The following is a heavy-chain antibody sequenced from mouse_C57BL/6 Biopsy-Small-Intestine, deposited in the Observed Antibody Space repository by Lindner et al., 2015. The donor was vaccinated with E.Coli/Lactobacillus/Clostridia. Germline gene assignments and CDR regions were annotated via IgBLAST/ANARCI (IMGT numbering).Heavy chain of an antibody. CDR1: GYTFTSYW. V-gene: IGHV1-50*01. Sequence: VQLQESGAELVNPGTSVKLSCKASGYTFTSYWIQWVKQRPGQGLEWIGEIDPSDNYTNYNQKLKGKATLTVDTSSSTAYMQLGSLTSEDSAVYYCARGDYYGSSFGYWGQGTTLTVSS. CDR3: ARGDYYGSSFGY. D-gene: IGHD1-1*01. CDR2: IDPSDNYT. J-gene: IGHJ2*01.